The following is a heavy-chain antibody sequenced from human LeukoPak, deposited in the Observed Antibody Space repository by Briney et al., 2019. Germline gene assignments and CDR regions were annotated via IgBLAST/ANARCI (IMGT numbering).Heavy chain of an antibody. V-gene: IGHV1-3*01. D-gene: IGHD2-21*01. CDR1: GYIFTKYV. J-gene: IGHJ4*02. CDR3: ARDDCGDTCYPGGY. CDR2: IKAGNGDT. Sequence: ASVKVSCKASGYIFTKYVVHWVREAPGPRPEWMVWIKAGNGDTKYSQNFQDRLTITRDTSASTVYMELSSLTSEDTALYYCARDDCGDTCYPGGYWGQGTLVTVSS.